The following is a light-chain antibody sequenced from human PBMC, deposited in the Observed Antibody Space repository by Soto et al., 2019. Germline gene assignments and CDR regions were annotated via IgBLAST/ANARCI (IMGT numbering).Light chain of an antibody. CDR1: SSDVGGYNY. CDR3: SSYTSRSTLV. J-gene: IGLJ1*01. CDR2: EVT. Sequence: ALTQPASVSGSPGQSITISCTGTSSDVGGYNYVSWYQQHPGKAPKLMIYEVTNRPSGVSNRFSGSKSGNTASLTISGLQAEDEADYYCSSYTSRSTLVFGTGTKVTVL. V-gene: IGLV2-14*01.